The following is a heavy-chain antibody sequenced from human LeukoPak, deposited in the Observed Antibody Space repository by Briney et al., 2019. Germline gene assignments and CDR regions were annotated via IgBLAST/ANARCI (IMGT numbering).Heavy chain of an antibody. J-gene: IGHJ4*02. CDR1: GFTFSSYG. Sequence: GGSLRLSCTASGFTFSSYGMHWVRQAPGKGLEWVAFIRYDGSNKYYADSVKGRFTISRDNSKNTMYLQMNSLKGEDTAVYYCARRSNPPGRIDHWGQGTLVTVSS. CDR2: IRYDGSNK. D-gene: IGHD1-14*01. CDR3: ARRSNPPGRIDH. V-gene: IGHV3-30*02.